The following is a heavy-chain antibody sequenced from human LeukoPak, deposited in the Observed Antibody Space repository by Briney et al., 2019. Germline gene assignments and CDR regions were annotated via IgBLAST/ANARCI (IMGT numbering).Heavy chain of an antibody. D-gene: IGHD1-26*01. Sequence: SETLSLTCTVSGGSISSSSYYWGWIRQPPGKGLEWIGSIYYSGSTYYSPSLKSRVTISVDTSKNQFSLNLNSVTAADTAVYYCARGLRVGNTGYYFDYWGQGTQVTVSS. V-gene: IGHV4-39*07. J-gene: IGHJ4*02. CDR2: IYYSGST. CDR3: ARGLRVGNTGYYFDY. CDR1: GGSISSSSYY.